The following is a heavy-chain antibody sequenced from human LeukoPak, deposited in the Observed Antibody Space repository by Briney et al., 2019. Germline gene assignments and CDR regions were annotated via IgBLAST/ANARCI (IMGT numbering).Heavy chain of an antibody. CDR2: IIPVLGIT. V-gene: IGHV1-69*02. D-gene: IGHD3-22*01. CDR1: GGTFSNYT. CDR3: ARGPPPTYYYDSSGNSFDY. J-gene: IGHJ4*02. Sequence: PVKVSCKASGGTFSNYTFSWVRQAPGQGLEWMGRIIPVLGITDYAQRFQGRVTITADKYTNTAYMELSSLRSEDTAVYYCARGPPPTYYYDSSGNSFDYWGQGTLVTVSS.